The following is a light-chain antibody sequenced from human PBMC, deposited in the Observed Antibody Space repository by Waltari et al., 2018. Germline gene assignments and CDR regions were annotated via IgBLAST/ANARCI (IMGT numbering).Light chain of an antibody. Sequence: DIQMTQSPSTLSASVGYRVTITCRASQTINKWFAWYQQKPGKAPKLLIYFASTLESGVPSRFSGTGSGAEYTLTISSLQPDDFATYYCQQYNTYRYTFGQGTKLEIK. CDR1: QTINKW. CDR2: FAS. J-gene: IGKJ2*01. CDR3: QQYNTYRYT. V-gene: IGKV1-5*03.